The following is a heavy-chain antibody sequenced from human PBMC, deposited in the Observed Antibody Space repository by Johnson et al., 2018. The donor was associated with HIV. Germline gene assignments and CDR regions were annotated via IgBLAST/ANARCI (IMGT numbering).Heavy chain of an antibody. D-gene: IGHD1-26*01. Sequence: QVQLVESGGGVVQPGRSLRLSCAASGFTFSSYAMHWVRLAPGKGLEWVAVISYDGSNKYYADSVKGRFTISRDNSKNTLYLQMNSLRSEDTAVYSCAFESGSYFRHAFDVWGQGTMVTVSS. J-gene: IGHJ3*01. V-gene: IGHV3-30*04. CDR2: ISYDGSNK. CDR3: AFESGSYFRHAFDV. CDR1: GFTFSSYA.